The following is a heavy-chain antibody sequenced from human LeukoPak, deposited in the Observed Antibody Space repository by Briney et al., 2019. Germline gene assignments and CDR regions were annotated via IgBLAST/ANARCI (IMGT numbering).Heavy chain of an antibody. V-gene: IGHV3-48*03. CDR3: ARATRGVGSNFDY. D-gene: IGHD1-26*01. Sequence: GGSLRLSCAASGFTFSSFEMNWVRQAPGKGLEWVSYISSSGATKYYADSVRGRFTISRDNAKNSLYLQMNSLRAEDTAVYYCARATRGVGSNFDYWGQGTLVTVSS. CDR2: ISSSGATK. J-gene: IGHJ4*02. CDR1: GFTFSSFE.